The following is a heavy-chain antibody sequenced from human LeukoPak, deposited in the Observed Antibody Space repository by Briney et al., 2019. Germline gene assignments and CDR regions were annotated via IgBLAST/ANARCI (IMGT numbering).Heavy chain of an antibody. Sequence: GGSLRLSCAASGFTFSSYSMNWVRQAPGKGLEWVSSISSSSTYIYYADSVKGRFTISRDNAKNSLYLQMNSLRAEDTAVYYCARDGSTVTNYYFDYWGQGTLVTASS. J-gene: IGHJ4*02. D-gene: IGHD4-11*01. CDR1: GFTFSSYS. CDR2: ISSSSTYI. V-gene: IGHV3-21*01. CDR3: ARDGSTVTNYYFDY.